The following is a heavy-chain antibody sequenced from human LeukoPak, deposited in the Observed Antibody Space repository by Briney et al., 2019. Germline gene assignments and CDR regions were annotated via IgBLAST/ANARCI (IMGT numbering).Heavy chain of an antibody. Sequence: GGSLRLSCAASGFTSDDYGMSWVRQAPGKGLEWVSGINWNGGSTGYADSVKGRFTISRDNAKNSLYLQMNSLRAEDTALYYCARETVGATKRSYYYYYMDVWGKGTTVTVSS. D-gene: IGHD1-26*01. CDR3: ARETVGATKRSYYYYYMDV. CDR2: INWNGGST. J-gene: IGHJ6*03. CDR1: GFTSDDYG. V-gene: IGHV3-20*04.